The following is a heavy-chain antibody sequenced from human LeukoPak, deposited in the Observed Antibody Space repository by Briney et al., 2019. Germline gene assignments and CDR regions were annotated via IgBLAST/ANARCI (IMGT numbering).Heavy chain of an antibody. CDR1: GGSFSGYY. CDR3: ARIAAAGKTPFDY. Sequence: PSETLSLTCAVYGGSFSGYYWSWIRQPPGKGLEWIGSIYYSGSTYYNPSLKSRVTISVDTSKNQFSLKLSSVTAADTAVYYCARIAAAGKTPFDYWGQGTLVTVSS. CDR2: IYYSGST. D-gene: IGHD6-13*01. V-gene: IGHV4-34*01. J-gene: IGHJ4*02.